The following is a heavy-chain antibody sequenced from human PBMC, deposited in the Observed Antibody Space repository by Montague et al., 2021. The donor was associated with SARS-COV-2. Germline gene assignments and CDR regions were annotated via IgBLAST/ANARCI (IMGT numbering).Heavy chain of an antibody. V-gene: IGHV3-74*01. J-gene: IGHJ2*01. D-gene: IGHD2-21*02. CDR3: VRDGGDDKHDWWFDL. Sequence: SLRLSCAASGFNFPRYCMHWVRQSPGQGLEWVARICDGVRRISYADSVRDRFTVSRDNAKNTLSLLMNNLSGEDTAVYYCVRDGGDDKHDWWFDLWGRGTTVSVSS. CDR1: GFNFPRYC. CDR2: ICDGVRRI.